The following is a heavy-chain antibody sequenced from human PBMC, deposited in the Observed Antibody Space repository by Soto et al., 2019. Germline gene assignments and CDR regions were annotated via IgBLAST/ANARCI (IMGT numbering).Heavy chain of an antibody. J-gene: IGHJ4*02. CDR2: IYNSVNT. CDR1: GGSVSNGFYS. V-gene: IGHV4-30-4*01. D-gene: IGHD1-26*01. CDR3: ARGPSGDKVDS. Sequence: QVQLQESGPGLVEPSQTLSLTCTVSGGSVSNGFYSWSWIRQSPGRGLEWIGHIYNSVNTYSNPSLQSLVTVSRDTSKNQCSLKLSSVTAADTAVYYCARGPSGDKVDSWGQGTLVTVSS.